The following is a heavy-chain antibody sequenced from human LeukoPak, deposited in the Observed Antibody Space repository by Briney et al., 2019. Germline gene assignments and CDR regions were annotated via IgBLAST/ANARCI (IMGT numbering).Heavy chain of an antibody. CDR2: ISLSGNT. CDR3: ARYEGAASFDY. CDR1: GASMSSDYH. Sequence: SETLSLTCTVSGASMSSDYHWSCIRQHPGEGLEWIGYISLSGNTYYNPTLKGRVTISMATSKDQFSLRLNSVTAADTAICFCARYEGAASFDYWGQGTLVTVSS. J-gene: IGHJ4*02. V-gene: IGHV4-31*03. D-gene: IGHD1-26*01.